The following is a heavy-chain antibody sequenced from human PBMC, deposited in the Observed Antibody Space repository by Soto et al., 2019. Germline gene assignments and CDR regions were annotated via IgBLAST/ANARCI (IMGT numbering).Heavy chain of an antibody. CDR1: GYSFTSYW. V-gene: IGHV5-10-1*01. CDR2: IDPSDSYT. CDR3: ARTSMQGRGYNYGNGGMDV. Sequence: GESLKISCKGSGYSFTSYWISWVRQMPGKGLEWMGRIDPSDSYTNYSPSFQGHVTISADKSISTAYLQWSSLKASDTAMYYCARTSMQGRGYNYGNGGMDVWGQGTTVTVSS. D-gene: IGHD5-18*01. J-gene: IGHJ6*02.